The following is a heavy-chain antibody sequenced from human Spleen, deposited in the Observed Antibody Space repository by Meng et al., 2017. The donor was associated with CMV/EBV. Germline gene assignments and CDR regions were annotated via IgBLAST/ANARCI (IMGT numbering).Heavy chain of an antibody. D-gene: IGHD2-2*02. V-gene: IGHV4-34*01. CDR1: GGSFSGYY. J-gene: IGHJ6*02. CDR3: ARGESYCSSTSCYIANNNFYGLDV. Sequence: SETLSLTCAVYGGSFSGYYWSWIRQPPGKGLEWIGEINHSGSTNYNPSLKSRVTISVDTSKNQFSLKLSSVTAADTAVYYCARGESYCSSTSCYIANNNFYGLDVWGQGTTVTVSS. CDR2: INHSGST.